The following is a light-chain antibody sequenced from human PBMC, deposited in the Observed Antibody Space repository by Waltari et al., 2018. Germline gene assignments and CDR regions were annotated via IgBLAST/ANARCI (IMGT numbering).Light chain of an antibody. CDR1: QTVLYGSDSKND. CDR3: QQYHSLPYT. CDR2: WAS. J-gene: IGKJ2*01. V-gene: IGKV4-1*01. Sequence: DIVMTQSPDSLAVSLGERATLKCKSSQTVLYGSDSKNDFAWYQQKPGQTPHVIIYWASIRKSGVPDRFSGSGSETDFTLTISSLQAEDVAVYYCQQYHSLPYTFGRGTKLEI.